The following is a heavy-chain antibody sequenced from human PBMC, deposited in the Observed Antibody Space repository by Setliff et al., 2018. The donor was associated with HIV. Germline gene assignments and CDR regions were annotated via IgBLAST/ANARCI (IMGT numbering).Heavy chain of an antibody. Sequence: SLRLSCAASGFTFSSYSMNWVRQAPGKGLEWVSSISSSSSYIYYADSVKGRFTISRDNAKNSLYLQMNSLRAEDTAVYYCARVGAATASYYYYYMDVWGKGTKVTVSS. CDR2: ISSSSSYI. D-gene: IGHD1-26*01. CDR3: ARVGAATASYYYYYMDV. CDR1: GFTFSSYS. V-gene: IGHV3-21*01. J-gene: IGHJ6*03.